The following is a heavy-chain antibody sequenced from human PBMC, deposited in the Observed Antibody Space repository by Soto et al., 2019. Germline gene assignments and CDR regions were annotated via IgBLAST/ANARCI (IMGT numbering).Heavy chain of an antibody. CDR3: AWSYSCYLFDRLAP. D-gene: IGHD2-15*01. J-gene: IGHJ5*02. V-gene: IGHV4-39*07. CDR2: IYFSGST. Sequence: SETLSLTCTVSGGYITSDSYYWAWIRQPPGKGLEWIGSIYFSGSTFYNSALKSRLAISIDMSKNQFSLKLSSVTAADTAVYYCAWSYSCYLFDRLAPWGQGTLVTVSS. CDR1: GGYITSDSYY.